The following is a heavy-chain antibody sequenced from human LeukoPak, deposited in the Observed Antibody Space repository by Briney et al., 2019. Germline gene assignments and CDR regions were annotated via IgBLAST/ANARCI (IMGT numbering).Heavy chain of an antibody. Sequence: ASVKVSCNASGYTFTSYDINWVRQATGQGLEWMGWISAYNGNTNYAQKLQGRVTMTTDTSTSTAYMELRSLRSDDTAVYYCAREEAAAGQNYWGQGTLVTVSS. CDR2: ISAYNGNT. J-gene: IGHJ4*02. V-gene: IGHV1-18*01. CDR3: AREEAAAGQNY. D-gene: IGHD6-13*01. CDR1: GYTFTSYD.